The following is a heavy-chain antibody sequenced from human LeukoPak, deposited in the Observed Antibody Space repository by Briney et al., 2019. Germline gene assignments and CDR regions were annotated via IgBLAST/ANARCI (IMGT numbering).Heavy chain of an antibody. V-gene: IGHV1-2*04. Sequence: ASVKVSCKASGYTFIGYYMHWVRQAPGQGLEWMGWINPNTGGTNYAQKFQGWVTMTRDTSISTAYMELSKLRSDGTAVYYCARGRATVTTLSGMDVWGQGTTVTVSS. CDR2: INPNTGGT. CDR3: ARGRATVTTLSGMDV. CDR1: GYTFIGYY. J-gene: IGHJ6*02. D-gene: IGHD4-17*01.